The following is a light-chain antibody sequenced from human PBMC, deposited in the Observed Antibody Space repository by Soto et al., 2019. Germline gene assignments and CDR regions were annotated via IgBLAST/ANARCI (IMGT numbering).Light chain of an antibody. CDR2: GNS. Sequence: QAVVTQPPSVSGAPGQRVTISCTGSSFNIGAGYDVHWYQQLPGTAPKLLIYGNSNRPSGVPDRFFGSKSGTSASLAITGLQAEDEADYFCQSYDSSLSGSLVFGGGTKVTVL. V-gene: IGLV1-40*01. CDR3: QSYDSSLSGSLV. J-gene: IGLJ2*01. CDR1: SFNIGAGYD.